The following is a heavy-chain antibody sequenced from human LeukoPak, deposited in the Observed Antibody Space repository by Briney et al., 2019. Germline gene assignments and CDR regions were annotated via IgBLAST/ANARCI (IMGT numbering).Heavy chain of an antibody. V-gene: IGHV1-69*06. CDR3: ARGLSRVVVVVAATAYYYYGMDV. Sequence: SVKVSCKASGGTFSSYAISWVRQAPGQGLEWMGGIIPIFGTANYAQKFQGRVTITADKSTSTAYMELSSLRSEDTAVYYCARGLSRVVVVVAATAYYYYGMDVWGKGTTVTVSP. CDR1: GGTFSSYA. D-gene: IGHD2-15*01. CDR2: IIPIFGTA. J-gene: IGHJ6*04.